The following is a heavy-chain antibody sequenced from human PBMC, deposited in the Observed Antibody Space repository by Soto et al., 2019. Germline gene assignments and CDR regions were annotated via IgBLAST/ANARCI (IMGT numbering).Heavy chain of an antibody. J-gene: IGHJ5*01. CDR3: TKKPEGWLHLSWLES. CDR1: GFTFSTYA. Sequence: GGSLRLSCAACGFTFSTYAMSWVRQAPGKGLDWVSAISAGGGTTYYADSVKGRFTISRDSSKNTLYLQMNSLRAEDTAVYYVTKKPEGWLHLSWLESWGKGTPVTVTS. V-gene: IGHV3-23*01. D-gene: IGHD5-12*01. CDR2: ISAGGGTT.